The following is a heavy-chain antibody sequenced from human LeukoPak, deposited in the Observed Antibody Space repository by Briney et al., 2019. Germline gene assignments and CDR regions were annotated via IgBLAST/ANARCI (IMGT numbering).Heavy chain of an antibody. CDR1: GFTVSSNY. Sequence: GGSLRLSCAASGFTVSSNYMSWVRQAPGKGLEWVSVIYSGGSTYYADSVKGRFTISRDNSKNTLYLQMNSLRAEDTAVYYCARDTRGNTAMARYYFDYWGQGTLVTVSS. CDR2: IYSGGST. D-gene: IGHD5-18*01. J-gene: IGHJ4*02. V-gene: IGHV3-53*01. CDR3: ARDTRGNTAMARYYFDY.